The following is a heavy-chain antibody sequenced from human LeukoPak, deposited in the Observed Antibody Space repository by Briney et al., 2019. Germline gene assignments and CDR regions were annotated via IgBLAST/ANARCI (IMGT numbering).Heavy chain of an antibody. CDR1: GFTFSSYA. J-gene: IGHJ4*02. V-gene: IGHV3-30*18. Sequence: GGSLRLSCAASGFTFSSYAMHWVRQAPGKGLEWVAVISYGGSNKYYADSVKGRFTISRDNSKNTLYLQMNSLRAEDTAVYYCAKCLDSSGYPPDYWGQGTLVTVSS. CDR3: AKCLDSSGYPPDY. D-gene: IGHD3-22*01. CDR2: ISYGGSNK.